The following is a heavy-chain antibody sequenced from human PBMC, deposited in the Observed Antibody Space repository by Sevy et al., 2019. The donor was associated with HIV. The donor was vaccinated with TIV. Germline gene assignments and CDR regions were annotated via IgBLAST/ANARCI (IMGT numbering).Heavy chain of an antibody. CDR1: GFTFRSYW. V-gene: IGHV3-7*01. J-gene: IGHJ4*02. CDR2: IKKDGSEK. D-gene: IGHD7-27*01. CDR3: GWGPPAD. Sequence: GGSLRLSCAASGFTFRSYWMSWVRQGPGKGLEWVTNIKKDGSEKYYLDSVKGRFTISRDNAKNSVFLQMNSLRVEDTAGYYCGWGPPADWGQGTLVTVSS.